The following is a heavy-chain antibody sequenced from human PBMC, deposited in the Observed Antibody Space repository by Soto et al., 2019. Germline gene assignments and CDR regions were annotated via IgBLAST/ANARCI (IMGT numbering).Heavy chain of an antibody. CDR2: ISGGGGTT. D-gene: IGHD3-10*01. CDR3: EKYYGSGSYYHFDY. Sequence: EVQLLESGGGLVQPGGSLRLSCAASGFTFSNYAMTWVLQAPGKGLEWVSAISGGGGTTYYADSVKGRFTISRDNSKKTVYLQMNSLRAEYTAVYYCEKYYGSGSYYHFDYWGQGTLVTVSS. V-gene: IGHV3-23*01. CDR1: GFTFSNYA. J-gene: IGHJ4*02.